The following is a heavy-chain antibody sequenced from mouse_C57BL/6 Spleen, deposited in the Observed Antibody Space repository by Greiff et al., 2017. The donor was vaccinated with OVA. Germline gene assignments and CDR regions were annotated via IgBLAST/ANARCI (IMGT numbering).Heavy chain of an antibody. D-gene: IGHD3-3*01. CDR2: IRSKSNNYAT. CDR3: VSGSDEGRFAY. J-gene: IGHJ3*01. Sequence: EVKLVESGGGLVQPKGSLKLSCAASGFSFNTYAMNWVRQAPGKGLEWVARIRSKSNNYATYYADSVKDRFTISRDDSESMLYLQMNNLKTEDTAMYYCVSGSDEGRFAYWGQGTLVTVSA. V-gene: IGHV10-1*01. CDR1: GFSFNTYA.